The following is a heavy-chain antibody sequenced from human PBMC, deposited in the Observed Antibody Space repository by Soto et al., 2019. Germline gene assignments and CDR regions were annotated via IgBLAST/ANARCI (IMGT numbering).Heavy chain of an antibody. CDR1: GGTFSSYA. V-gene: IGHV1-69*13. J-gene: IGHJ6*02. Sequence: ASVKVSCKASGGTFSSYAISWVRQAPGQGLEWMGGIIPIFGTANYAQKFQGRVTITADESTSTAYMELSSLRSEDTAVYYCALSIVVVPAAISLYGMDVWGQGTTVTAP. CDR3: ALSIVVVPAAISLYGMDV. CDR2: IIPIFGTA. D-gene: IGHD2-2*01.